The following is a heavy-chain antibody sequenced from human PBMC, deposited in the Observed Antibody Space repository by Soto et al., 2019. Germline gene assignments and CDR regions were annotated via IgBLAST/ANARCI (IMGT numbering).Heavy chain of an antibody. D-gene: IGHD2-15*01. J-gene: IGHJ6*02. V-gene: IGHV3-30*18. CDR1: GFIFRTYG. Sequence: GGSLRLSCAGSGFIFRTYGMHWVRQAPGKGLEWVALILNDGSSEYYADSVKGRFTISRDNSKNMLYLQTNSLRVEDTAMYYCANGRYSSPPGMDVWGQGTTVTVSS. CDR3: ANGRYSSPPGMDV. CDR2: ILNDGSSE.